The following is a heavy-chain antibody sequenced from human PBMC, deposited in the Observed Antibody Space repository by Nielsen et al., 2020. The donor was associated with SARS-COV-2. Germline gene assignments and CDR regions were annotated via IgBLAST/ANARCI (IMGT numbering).Heavy chain of an antibody. V-gene: IGHV3-48*03. CDR2: IGGNGRNI. J-gene: IGHJ6*02. CDR3: ARHPIVVVPAAVSFYYYGMDV. CDR1: GFPFSSYE. D-gene: IGHD2-2*01. Sequence: GGSLRLSCAASGFPFSSYEMNWVRQAPGKALEWISYIGGNGRNIFYADSVKGRFTISRDNAKNTLYLQMNSLRAEDTAVYYCARHPIVVVPAAVSFYYYGMDVWGQGTTVTVSS.